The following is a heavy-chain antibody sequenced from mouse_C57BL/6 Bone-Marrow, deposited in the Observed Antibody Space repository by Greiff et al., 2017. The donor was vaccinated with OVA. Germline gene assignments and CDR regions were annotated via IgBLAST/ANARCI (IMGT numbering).Heavy chain of an antibody. CDR1: GYAFSSYW. D-gene: IGHD1-1*01. Sequence: VQLQQSGAELVKPGASVKISCKASGYAFSSYWMNWVKQRPGKGLEWIGQIYPGDGDTNYNGKFKGKATLTADKSSSTAYMQLSSLTSEDSAVYFCARDIATVVATEYFDVWGTGTTVTVSS. J-gene: IGHJ1*03. V-gene: IGHV1-80*01. CDR2: IYPGDGDT. CDR3: ARDIATVVATEYFDV.